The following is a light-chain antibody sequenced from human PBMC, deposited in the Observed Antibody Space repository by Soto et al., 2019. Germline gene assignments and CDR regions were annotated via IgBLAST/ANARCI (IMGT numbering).Light chain of an antibody. CDR2: GAS. Sequence: DIQMTQSPSSLSASLGDRVTITWRASQGISTYLAWFQQQPGKVPKLLIYGASALQSGVPSRFSGSGYGTDFTLTISSLETEDFAVYYCQQYGSSPRTFGQGTKVDIK. J-gene: IGKJ1*01. V-gene: IGKV1-27*01. CDR1: QGISTY. CDR3: QQYGSSPRT.